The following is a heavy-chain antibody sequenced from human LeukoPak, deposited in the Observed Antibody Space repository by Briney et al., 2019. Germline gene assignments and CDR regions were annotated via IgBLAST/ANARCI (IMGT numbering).Heavy chain of an antibody. CDR1: GFTFSSYS. Sequence: GGSLRLSCAASGFTFSSYSMNWDRQAPGKGLEWVSSISSSSSYIYYADSVKGRFTISRDNAKNSLYLQMNSLRAEDTAVYYCARGVRGSGSNWFDPWGQGTLVTVSS. J-gene: IGHJ5*02. CDR3: ARGVRGSGSNWFDP. CDR2: ISSSSSYI. V-gene: IGHV3-21*01. D-gene: IGHD3-10*01.